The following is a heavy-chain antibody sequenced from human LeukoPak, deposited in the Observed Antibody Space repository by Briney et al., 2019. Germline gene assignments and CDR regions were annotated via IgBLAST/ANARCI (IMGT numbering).Heavy chain of an antibody. CDR2: IWYDGSNK. V-gene: IGHV3-33*01. D-gene: IGHD3-22*01. J-gene: IGHJ4*02. Sequence: GGSLRLSCVVSGFTFSSYVMHWVRQAPGKGLEGVALIWYDGSNKHYADSVKGRFTISRDNSKNTLYLQMNSLRADDTAVYYCARDVFTTYDTGGGYFDYWGQGTLVTVSS. CDR1: GFTFSSYV. CDR3: ARDVFTTYDTGGGYFDY.